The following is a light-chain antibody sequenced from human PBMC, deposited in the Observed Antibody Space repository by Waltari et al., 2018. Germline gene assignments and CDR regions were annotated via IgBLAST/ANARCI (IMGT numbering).Light chain of an antibody. Sequence: QSALTQPASVSGPPGQSITISCTGTSTDIGDYNYVSWYQQHPGKAPKLIIYDVTKRPSGISDRFSGSKSGDTASLIISGLQAEDESDFYCSSYRRGSTVVFGGGTKLTVL. V-gene: IGLV2-14*03. CDR3: SSYRRGSTVV. CDR2: DVT. CDR1: STDIGDYNY. J-gene: IGLJ2*01.